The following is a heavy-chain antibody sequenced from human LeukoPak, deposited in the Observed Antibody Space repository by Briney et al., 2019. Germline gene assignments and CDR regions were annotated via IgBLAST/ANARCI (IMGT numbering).Heavy chain of an antibody. D-gene: IGHD1-26*01. CDR3: ARDFGGSYTGGGWFDP. Sequence: ASVKVSCKASGYSFSSNSISWMRQAAGQGLEWMGWISAYKGNTKYAQKLQGRVTMTTDTSTNTAYMELRSLRSDDTAVYYCARDFGGSYTGGGWFDPWGQGTLVTVSS. CDR1: GYSFSSNS. J-gene: IGHJ5*02. CDR2: ISAYKGNT. V-gene: IGHV1-18*01.